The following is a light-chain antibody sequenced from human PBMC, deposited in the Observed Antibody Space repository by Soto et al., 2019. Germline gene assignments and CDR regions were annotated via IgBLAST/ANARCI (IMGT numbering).Light chain of an antibody. V-gene: IGLV2-14*03. CDR1: SSDVGGYNY. J-gene: IGLJ1*01. CDR2: DVS. CDR3: SSYTTINTRHIV. Sequence: QSALTQPASVSGSPGQSITISCTGTSSDVGGYNYVSWYQHHPGKAPKLMIYDVSNRPSGVSNRFSGSKSGNTASLTISGLQPEDEADYYCSSYTTINTRHIVFGTGTKLTVL.